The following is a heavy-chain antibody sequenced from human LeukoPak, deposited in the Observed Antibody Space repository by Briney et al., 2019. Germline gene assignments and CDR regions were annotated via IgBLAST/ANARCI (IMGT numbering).Heavy chain of an antibody. Sequence: PGGSLRLSCAASGFTFSNYAMLWVRQPPGKGPEWVAVISDDGNSDHYADSVKGRFTFSRDNSKNTLSLQMNSLRGEDTAVYYCARGSAPAGTYHLDCWGHGTLVTVSS. D-gene: IGHD6-25*01. CDR1: GFTFSNYA. CDR3: ARGSAPAGTYHLDC. V-gene: IGHV3-30-3*01. CDR2: ISDDGNSD. J-gene: IGHJ4*01.